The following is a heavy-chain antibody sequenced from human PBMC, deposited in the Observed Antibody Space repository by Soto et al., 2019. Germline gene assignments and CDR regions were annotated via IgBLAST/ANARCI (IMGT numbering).Heavy chain of an antibody. CDR1: GGSINSGGYS. CDR3: ARHPSDFWFDP. D-gene: IGHD2-21*02. J-gene: IGHJ5*02. V-gene: IGHV4-30-2*01. CDR2: IYHTGTT. Sequence: SETLSLTCTVSGGSINSGGYSWTWIRQPPGEGLELIGFIYHTGTTYYNPSLKSRVTISVDRSKNQFSLKLNSVTAADTAVYYCARHPSDFWFDPWGQGTLVTVSS.